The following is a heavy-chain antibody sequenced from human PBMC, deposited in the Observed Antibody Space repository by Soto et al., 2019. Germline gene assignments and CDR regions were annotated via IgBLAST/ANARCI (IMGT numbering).Heavy chain of an antibody. CDR1: GFTFTSYA. V-gene: IGHV3-30*04. CDR2: ISYHGRDE. D-gene: IGHD2-2*01. J-gene: IGHJ5*02. Sequence: GGSLRLSCAASGFTFTSYAMHWVRQAPGKGLEWVAAISYHGRDEYYADSVKGRFSISRDNSKNTLNLQMNSLRAEDTAVYYCARGRFSTTLYAGFDPWGQGXLVTVSS. CDR3: ARGRFSTTLYAGFDP.